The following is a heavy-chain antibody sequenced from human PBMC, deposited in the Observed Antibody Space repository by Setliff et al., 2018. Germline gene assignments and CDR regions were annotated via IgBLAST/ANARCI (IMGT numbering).Heavy chain of an antibody. J-gene: IGHJ5*02. Sequence: SVKVSCKASGGTFSSYAISWVRQAPGQGLEWMGGIIPIFGTANYAQKFQGRVTITADESTSTAYMELSSLRSEDTAVYYCAREGPFIAAAGTAWFDPLGQGTLVAVSS. D-gene: IGHD6-13*01. CDR3: AREGPFIAAAGTAWFDP. CDR1: GGTFSSYA. CDR2: IIPIFGTA. V-gene: IGHV1-69*13.